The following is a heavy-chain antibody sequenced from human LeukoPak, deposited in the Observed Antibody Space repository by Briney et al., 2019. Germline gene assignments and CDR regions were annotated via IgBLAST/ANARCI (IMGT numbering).Heavy chain of an antibody. Sequence: GGSLRLSCAASGFTFSAYWMSWVRQAPGKGLEWVANIKQDGSEKYYVDSVKGRFTISRDNARNSLYLQVNSLRAEDTAVYYCARPRPIAGPIDYWGQGTLVTVSS. CDR1: GFTFSAYW. CDR3: ARPRPIAGPIDY. J-gene: IGHJ4*02. V-gene: IGHV3-7*01. CDR2: IKQDGSEK. D-gene: IGHD2-21*01.